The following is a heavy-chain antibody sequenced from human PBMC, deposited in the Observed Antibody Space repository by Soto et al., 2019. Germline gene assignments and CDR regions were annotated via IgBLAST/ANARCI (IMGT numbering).Heavy chain of an antibody. V-gene: IGHV3-9*01. CDR3: AKDDSYAIDY. D-gene: IGHD2-2*01. Sequence: GGSLRLSCVASGFIFEDYAMHWVRQTPGQGLEWVSSIRWSSGGIDYADSVKGRFTISRDNAKNSLYLQMNSLKLDDTALYYCAKDDSYAIDYWGQGTLVTVSS. CDR1: GFIFEDYA. J-gene: IGHJ4*02. CDR2: IRWSSGGI.